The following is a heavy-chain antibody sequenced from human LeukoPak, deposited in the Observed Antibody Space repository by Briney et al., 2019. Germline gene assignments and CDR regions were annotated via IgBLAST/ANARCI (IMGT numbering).Heavy chain of an antibody. J-gene: IGHJ4*02. CDR2: IKQDGSEK. Sequence: GGSLRLSCAASRFTFSSYWMSWVRQAPGKGLEWVASIKQDGSEKYYVDSVKGRFTISRDNAKNSVYLQMNSLRAEDAAVYYCATSRTFDYWGQGTLVTVSS. CDR3: ATSRTFDY. CDR1: RFTFSSYW. V-gene: IGHV3-7*03.